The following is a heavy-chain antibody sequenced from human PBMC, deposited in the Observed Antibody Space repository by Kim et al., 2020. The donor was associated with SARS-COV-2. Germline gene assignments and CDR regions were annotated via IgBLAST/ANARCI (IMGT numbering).Heavy chain of an antibody. D-gene: IGHD3-22*01. V-gene: IGHV3-21*01. Sequence: GGSLRLSCAASGFTFSSYSMNWVRQAPGKGLEWVSSISSSSSYIYYADSVKGRFTISRDNAKNSLYLQMNSLRAEDTAVYYCARDQGGTRYSSGYYQYAMDAFDIWGQGTMVTVSS. CDR1: GFTFSSYS. J-gene: IGHJ3*02. CDR2: ISSSSSYI. CDR3: ARDQGGTRYSSGYYQYAMDAFDI.